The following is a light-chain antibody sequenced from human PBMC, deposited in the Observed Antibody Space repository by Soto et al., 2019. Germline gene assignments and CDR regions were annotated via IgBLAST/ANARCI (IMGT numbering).Light chain of an antibody. V-gene: IGKV1-5*03. J-gene: IGKJ1*01. Sequence: DMQMTQSPSTLSASVGDRVTITCRASQSIDTWLAWYQQRPGKAPNLLIYKASNLASGVPSRFSGSGFGTEFTLTISSLQPDDFATYFCQQYHIYSGTFGQGTKVDI. CDR1: QSIDTW. CDR2: KAS. CDR3: QQYHIYSGT.